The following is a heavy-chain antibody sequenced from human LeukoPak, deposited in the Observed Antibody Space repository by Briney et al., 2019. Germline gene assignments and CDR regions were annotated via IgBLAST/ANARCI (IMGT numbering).Heavy chain of an antibody. D-gene: IGHD3-22*01. V-gene: IGHV1-18*01. CDR3: ARAAHYYDSSGYYDY. J-gene: IGHJ4*02. CDR2: ISAYNGNT. Sequence: ASVKVSCKASGYTFTSYGISWVRQAPGQGLEWMGWISAYNGNTNYAQKIQGRVTMTTDTSTSTAYMELRSLRSDDTAVYYCARAAHYYDSSGYYDYWGQGTLVTVSS. CDR1: GYTFTSYG.